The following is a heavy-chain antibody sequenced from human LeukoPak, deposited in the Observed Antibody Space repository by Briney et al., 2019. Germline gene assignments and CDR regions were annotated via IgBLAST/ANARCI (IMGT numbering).Heavy chain of an antibody. CDR3: ARDLRYCSSTSCYTELSY. D-gene: IGHD2-2*02. Sequence: GASVKVSCKASGYTFTSYGISWVRQAPGQGLEWMGWISAYNGNTNYAQKLQGRVTMTTDTSTSTAYMELRSLRSDDTAVYYCARDLRYCSSTSCYTELSYWGQGTLVTVSS. J-gene: IGHJ4*02. CDR2: ISAYNGNT. CDR1: GYTFTSYG. V-gene: IGHV1-18*01.